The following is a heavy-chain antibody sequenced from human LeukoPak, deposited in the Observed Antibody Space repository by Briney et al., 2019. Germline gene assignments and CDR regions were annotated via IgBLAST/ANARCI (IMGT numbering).Heavy chain of an antibody. CDR1: GISLSPRGVA. CDR2: ISWDEDK. J-gene: IGHJ3*02. CDR3: AHRKSAATGSGACDI. V-gene: IGHV2-5*02. D-gene: IGHD6-13*01. Sequence: SGPTLRNPSATPTLTCTCSGISLSPRGVAVGWIRQPPGKALEWLALISWDEDKRYSPSLKSRLTMIKDTSKNQVVLTMPDIDPVDTATYYCAHRKSAATGSGACDIWGQGTMVTVSS.